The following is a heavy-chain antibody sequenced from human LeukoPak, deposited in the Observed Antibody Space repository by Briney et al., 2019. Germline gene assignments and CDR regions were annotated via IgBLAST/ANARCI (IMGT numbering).Heavy chain of an antibody. CDR3: ARGGNKEFDY. CDR2: IYNGGRT. J-gene: IGHJ4*02. D-gene: IGHD2/OR15-2a*01. CDR1: GLTVSSTY. V-gene: IGHV3-53*01. Sequence: GGSLRLSCAASGLTVSSTYMSWVRQAPGKGLEWVSVIYNGGRTNYVDSVKGRFTISRDNSKNTLFLQMNSLRAEDTAVYYCARGGNKEFDYWGQGTLVTVSS.